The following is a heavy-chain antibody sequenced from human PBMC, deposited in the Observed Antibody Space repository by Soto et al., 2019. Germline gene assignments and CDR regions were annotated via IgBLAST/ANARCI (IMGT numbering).Heavy chain of an antibody. D-gene: IGHD3-22*01. Sequence: SLRLSCAASGFTFSSYAMHWVRQAPGKGLEWVAVISYDGSNKYYADSVKGRFTISRDNSKNTLYLQMNSLRAEDTAVYYCASGVLPTYYYDSSGSHGGYWGQGTLVTVSS. CDR3: ASGVLPTYYYDSSGSHGGY. CDR1: GFTFSSYA. CDR2: ISYDGSNK. V-gene: IGHV3-30-3*01. J-gene: IGHJ4*02.